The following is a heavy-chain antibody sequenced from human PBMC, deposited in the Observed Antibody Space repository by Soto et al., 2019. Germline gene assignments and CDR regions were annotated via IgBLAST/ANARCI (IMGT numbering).Heavy chain of an antibody. CDR1: GYSFTSHW. V-gene: IGHV5-51*01. Sequence: GESLKISCKTSGYSFTSHWIAWVRQMPGKGLEWMGVIYPSDSDIRYRPSFQGQVTISVDKSISTAYLQWSSLKASDTATYYCARQDYSNYRGGMDVWGQGTTVTVSS. J-gene: IGHJ6*02. CDR2: IYPSDSDI. D-gene: IGHD2-2*01. CDR3: ARQDYSNYRGGMDV.